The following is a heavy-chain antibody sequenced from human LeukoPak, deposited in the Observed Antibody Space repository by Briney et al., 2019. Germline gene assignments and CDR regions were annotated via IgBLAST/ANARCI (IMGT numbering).Heavy chain of an antibody. CDR2: ISSSGSTI. CDR3: ARVGYSSSWYPWYYFDY. V-gene: IGHV3-11*04. J-gene: IGHJ4*02. CDR1: GFTFSDYY. D-gene: IGHD6-13*01. Sequence: GGSLRLSCAASGFTFSDYYMSWIRQAPGKGLEWVSYISSSGSTIYYADSVKGRFTISRDNAKSSLYLQMNSLRAEDTAVYYCARVGYSSSWYPWYYFDYWGQGTLVTVSS.